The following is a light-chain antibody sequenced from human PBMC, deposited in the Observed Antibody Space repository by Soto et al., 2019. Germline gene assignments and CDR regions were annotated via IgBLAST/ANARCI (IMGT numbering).Light chain of an antibody. V-gene: IGLV2-23*02. CDR3: CSYGGSYV. J-gene: IGLJ1*01. CDR1: SSDVGSYNL. Sequence: QSALTQPASVSGSPGQSITISCTGTSSDVGSYNLVSWYQQHPGKAPKVMIYEVSKRPSGVSKRFSGSKSGNTASLTISGLQAEDEADSYCCSYGGSYVFGPGTKLTVL. CDR2: EVS.